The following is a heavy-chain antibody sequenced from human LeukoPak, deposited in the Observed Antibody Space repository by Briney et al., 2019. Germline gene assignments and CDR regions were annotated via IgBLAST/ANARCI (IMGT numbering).Heavy chain of an antibody. J-gene: IGHJ4*02. Sequence: GGSLRLSCAASGFTFSSYSMNWVRQAPGKGLEWVSSISSSSSYIYYADSVKGRFTISRDNAKDSLYLQMNSLRAEDTAVYYCARGSSGWYHYWGQGTLVTVSS. D-gene: IGHD6-19*01. V-gene: IGHV3-21*01. CDR3: ARGSSGWYHY. CDR2: ISSSSSYI. CDR1: GFTFSSYS.